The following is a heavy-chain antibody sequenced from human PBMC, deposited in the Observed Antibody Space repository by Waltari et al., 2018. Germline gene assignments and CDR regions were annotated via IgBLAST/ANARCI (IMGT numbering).Heavy chain of an antibody. Sequence: EVQLVESGGGLVKPGGSLRLSCAASGFTFSSYSMNWVRQAPGKGLEWVSSISSSSSYIYYADSVKGRFTISRDNAKNSRYLQMNSLRAEDTAVYYCARVKVATGIDYWGQGTLVTVSS. J-gene: IGHJ4*02. CDR1: GFTFSSYS. V-gene: IGHV3-21*01. CDR2: ISSSSSYI. CDR3: ARVKVATGIDY. D-gene: IGHD5-12*01.